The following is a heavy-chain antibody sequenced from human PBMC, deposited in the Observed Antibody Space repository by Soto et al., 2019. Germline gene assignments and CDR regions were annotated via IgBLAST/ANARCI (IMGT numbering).Heavy chain of an antibody. J-gene: IGHJ6*02. CDR2: IIPILGIA. D-gene: IGHD2-15*01. CDR3: ATKGYCSGGSCFLYYYYGMDV. CDR1: GGTFSSYT. V-gene: IGHV1-69*02. Sequence: QVQLVQSGAEVKKPGSSVKVSCKASGGTFSSYTISWVRQAPGQGLEWMGRIIPILGIANYAQKFQGRVTITTDKSTSTDYMELSSLRSEDTAVYYCATKGYCSGGSCFLYYYYGMDVWGQGTTVTVSS.